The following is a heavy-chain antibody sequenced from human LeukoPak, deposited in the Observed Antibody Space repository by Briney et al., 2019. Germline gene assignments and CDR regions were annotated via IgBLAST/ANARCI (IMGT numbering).Heavy chain of an antibody. J-gene: IGHJ4*02. CDR3: AGDFDY. Sequence: PGGSLRLSCVASGFYFGGHAMHWVRQAPGRGLEWVAFVRYDGSNKYYADSVKGRFTISRDNSKNMLYLQMNSLRAEDAAVYYCAGDFDYWGQGTLVTVSS. CDR2: VRYDGSNK. V-gene: IGHV3-30*02. CDR1: GFYFGGHA.